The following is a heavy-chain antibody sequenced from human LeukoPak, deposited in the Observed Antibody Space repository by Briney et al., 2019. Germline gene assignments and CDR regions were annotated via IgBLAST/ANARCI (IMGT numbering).Heavy chain of an antibody. V-gene: IGHV3-11*01. Sequence: GGSLRLPCAASGFTFSDYYMSWIRQAPGKGLEWVSYISSSGSTIYYADPVKGRFTISRDNAKNSLYLQMNSLRAEDTAVYYCARVVGGSYCLFDYWGQGTLVTVSS. J-gene: IGHJ4*02. CDR2: ISSSGSTI. CDR3: ARVVGGSYCLFDY. CDR1: GFTFSDYY. D-gene: IGHD1-26*01.